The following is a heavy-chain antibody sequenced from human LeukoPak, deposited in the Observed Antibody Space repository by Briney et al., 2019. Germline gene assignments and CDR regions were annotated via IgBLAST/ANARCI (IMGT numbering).Heavy chain of an antibody. CDR2: ITSSSRYI. CDR3: ARAYSMSYGDI. D-gene: IGHD1-26*01. Sequence: GGSPRLSCAASGFNFSIYSMSWVRQAPGKGLEWVSSITSSSRYIYYADSVKGRFVIYRDNAKNSLYLQMNSLRAEDAAVYYCARAYSMSYGDIWGQGTMVTVSS. V-gene: IGHV3-21*01. CDR1: GFNFSIYS. J-gene: IGHJ3*02.